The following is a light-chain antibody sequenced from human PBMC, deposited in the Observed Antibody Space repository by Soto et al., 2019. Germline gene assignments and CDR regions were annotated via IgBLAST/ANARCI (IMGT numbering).Light chain of an antibody. CDR2: RAS. Sequence: EIVLTQSPCTLTLSPRERATLXXRASQSVSSSYLAWDQQKPGTAPQLXIYRASSRATGSPDRFSGSGAVTDFTLTISRLEPEDFAVYYCQQYGSATRTFGGGTKVDIK. J-gene: IGKJ4*01. V-gene: IGKV3-20*01. CDR3: QQYGSATRT. CDR1: QSVSSSY.